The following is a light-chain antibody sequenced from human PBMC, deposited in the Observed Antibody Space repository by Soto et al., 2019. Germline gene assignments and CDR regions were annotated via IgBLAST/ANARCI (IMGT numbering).Light chain of an antibody. V-gene: IGKV3-20*01. Sequence: EIVLTQSPGTLSLSPGERATLSCRASQSVSSSYLAWDQQKPGRAPRLLIYGAYSRATGIPDRFSGSGSGTDFTLTISRLEPEDFAVYYCQQYGSSPCFGPGTKVDIK. J-gene: IGKJ3*01. CDR2: GAY. CDR1: QSVSSSY. CDR3: QQYGSSPC.